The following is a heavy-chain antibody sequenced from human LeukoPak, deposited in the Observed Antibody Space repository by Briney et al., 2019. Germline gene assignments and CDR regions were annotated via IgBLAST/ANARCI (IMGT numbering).Heavy chain of an antibody. CDR1: GFTFSSYE. V-gene: IGHV3-48*03. CDR2: ISSSGSTI. CDR3: ARAGGVGRYFDWLHSVSVWFDP. J-gene: IGHJ5*02. Sequence: GGSLRLSCAASGFTFSSYEMNWVRQAPGKGLEWVSYISSSGSTIYYADSVKGRFTISRDNAKNSLYLQMNSLRAEDTAVYYCARAGGVGRYFDWLHSVSVWFDPWSQGTLVTVSS. D-gene: IGHD3-9*01.